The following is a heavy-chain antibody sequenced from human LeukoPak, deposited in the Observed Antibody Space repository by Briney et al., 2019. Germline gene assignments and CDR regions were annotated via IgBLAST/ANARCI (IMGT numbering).Heavy chain of an antibody. CDR1: GGSISSGGYY. D-gene: IGHD2-15*01. CDR2: IYYSGST. J-gene: IGHJ5*02. V-gene: IGHV4-31*03. Sequence: SETLSLTCTVSGGSISSGGYYWSWIRQHPGKGLEWIEYIYYSGSTYYNPSLKSRVTISVDTSKNQFSLKLSSVTAADTAVYYCARGKIGYCSGGSCYNWFDPWGQGTLVTVSS. CDR3: ARGKIGYCSGGSCYNWFDP.